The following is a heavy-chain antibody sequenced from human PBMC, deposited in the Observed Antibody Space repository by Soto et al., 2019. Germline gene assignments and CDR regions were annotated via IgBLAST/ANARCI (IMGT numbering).Heavy chain of an antibody. Sequence: EVQLVESGGGLVKPGGSLRLSCVASGFTFSSYSMNWVRQAPGKGLEWVSSISSSSSYIYYADSVKGRFTISRDNAKNSLYLQMNSLRAEDTAVYYCARRAPNDIVVVPAVSYYYYYGMDVWGQGTTVTVSS. CDR3: ARRAPNDIVVVPAVSYYYYYGMDV. V-gene: IGHV3-21*01. J-gene: IGHJ6*02. CDR1: GFTFSSYS. CDR2: ISSSSSYI. D-gene: IGHD2-2*01.